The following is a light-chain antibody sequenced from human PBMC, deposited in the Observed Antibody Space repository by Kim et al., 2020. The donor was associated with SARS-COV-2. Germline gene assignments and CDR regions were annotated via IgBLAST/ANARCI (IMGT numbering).Light chain of an antibody. CDR3: QQYNTFPYT. Sequence: ATVGDRVTIACRASQAISHYLAWFQQKPGKAPRSLIYTASSLHTGVPSRFSGSGSGTDFTLTINSLQPEDFATYYCQQYNTFPYTFGQGTKLEI. V-gene: IGKV1-16*01. J-gene: IGKJ2*01. CDR1: QAISHY. CDR2: TAS.